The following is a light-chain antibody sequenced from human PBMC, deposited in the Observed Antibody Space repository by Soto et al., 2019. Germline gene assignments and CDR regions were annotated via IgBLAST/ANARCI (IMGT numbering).Light chain of an antibody. Sequence: QSMLTQPASVSGSPGQSITISCTGTNSDVGGYNYVSWYQRNPGKAPKLMIYDVSNRPSGVSNRFSGSKSGNTASLTISGLQADDEADYYCSSYTRTSTLVVFGGGTKLTVL. CDR2: DVS. V-gene: IGLV2-14*01. CDR3: SSYTRTSTLVV. CDR1: NSDVGGYNY. J-gene: IGLJ2*01.